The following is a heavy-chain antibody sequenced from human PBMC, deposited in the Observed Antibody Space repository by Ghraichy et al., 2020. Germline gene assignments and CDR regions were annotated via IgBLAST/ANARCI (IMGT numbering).Heavy chain of an antibody. CDR1: GLTFRSYA. D-gene: IGHD6-13*01. J-gene: IGHJ4*02. CDR3: AKARMAAGVTEGYFDY. V-gene: IGHV3-23*01. Sequence: GGSLRLSCAASGLTFRSYAMSWVRQAPGKGLEWVSAIIGSGPATFYADSVKGRFTISRDTFKNTLFLQMNSLRAEDTAVYYCAKARMAAGVTEGYFDYWGRGTLVTVSS. CDR2: IIGSGPAT.